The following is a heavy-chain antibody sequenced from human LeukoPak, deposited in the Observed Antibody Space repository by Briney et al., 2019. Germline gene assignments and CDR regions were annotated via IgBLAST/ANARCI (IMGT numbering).Heavy chain of an antibody. CDR1: GFTFDDYA. J-gene: IGHJ4*02. Sequence: GGSLRLSCAASGFTFDDYAMHWVRQAPGKGLEWVSGISWNSGSIGYADSVKGRFTISRDNAKNSLYLQMNSLRAEDTALYYCAKVGVANYDFWSGYYKPFDHWGQGTLVTVSS. CDR2: ISWNSGSI. CDR3: AKVGVANYDFWSGYYKPFDH. V-gene: IGHV3-9*01. D-gene: IGHD3-3*01.